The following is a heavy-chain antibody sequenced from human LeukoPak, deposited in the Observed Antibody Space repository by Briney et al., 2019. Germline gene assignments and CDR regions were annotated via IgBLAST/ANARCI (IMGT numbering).Heavy chain of an antibody. J-gene: IGHJ4*02. D-gene: IGHD4-17*01. CDR2: LSTSGAST. CDR3: AKGGLRSTPLDY. V-gene: IGHV3-23*01. CDR1: GFTFSSYE. Sequence: GGSLRLSCAASGFTFSSYEMNWVRQAPGKGLQWVSVLSTSGASTYYVDSVKGRFTISRDNSKNTLYLQMNSLRAEDTAIYYCAKGGLRSTPLDYWGQGTLVTVSS.